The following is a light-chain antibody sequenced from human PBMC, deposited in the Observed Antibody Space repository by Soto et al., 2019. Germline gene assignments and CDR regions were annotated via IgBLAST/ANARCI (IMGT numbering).Light chain of an antibody. CDR2: DVN. CDR3: NSYTGSSTYV. V-gene: IGLV2-14*03. J-gene: IGLJ1*01. CDR1: SSDVGAYNY. Sequence: QSVLTQPASVSGSPGQSITISCAGTSSDVGAYNYVSWYQHHPGKAPKLMIYDVNNRPSGDSNRFSGSKSGNTASLTISWLQAEDEADYYCNSYTGSSTYVFGTGTKVTVL.